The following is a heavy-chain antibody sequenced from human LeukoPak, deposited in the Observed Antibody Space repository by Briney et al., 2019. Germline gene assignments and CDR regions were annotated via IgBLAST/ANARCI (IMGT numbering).Heavy chain of an antibody. V-gene: IGHV1-3*01. Sequence: ASVKVSCKASGYTFTGYYMHWVRQAPGQRLEWMGWINAGNGNTKYSQKFQGRVTITRDTSASTAYMELSSLRSEDTAVYYCARAAPSYYYYGMDVWGQGTTVTVSS. CDR1: GYTFTGYY. CDR3: ARAAPSYYYYGMDV. CDR2: INAGNGNT. J-gene: IGHJ6*02. D-gene: IGHD6-6*01.